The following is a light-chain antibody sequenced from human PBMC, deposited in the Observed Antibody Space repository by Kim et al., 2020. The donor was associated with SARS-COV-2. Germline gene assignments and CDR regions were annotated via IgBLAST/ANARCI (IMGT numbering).Light chain of an antibody. CDR1: KLGDKY. V-gene: IGLV3-1*01. J-gene: IGLJ2*01. CDR3: QAWDSSTVV. Sequence: VSPGQTASINCSGDKLGDKYACWYQQKPGQSPVLVIYQDSKRPSGIPERFSGSNSGNTATLTISGTQAMDEADYYCQAWDSSTVVFGGGTQLTVL. CDR2: QDS.